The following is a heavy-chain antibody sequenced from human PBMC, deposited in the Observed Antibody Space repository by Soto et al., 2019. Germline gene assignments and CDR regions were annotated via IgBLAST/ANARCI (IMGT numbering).Heavy chain of an antibody. CDR1: DYTFSSYG. CDR2: ISAYNGNT. D-gene: IGHD6-19*01. Sequence: QVQRVQSGAEVKEPGASVKVSCKASDYTFSSYGIAWVRQAPGQGLEWMGWISAYNGNTNYAQKFQGRVTLTTDTSTTTAYMELRSLSSDDTAVFYCARAAAVAGSIWFDPWGQGTLVIVSS. V-gene: IGHV1-18*01. CDR3: ARAAAVAGSIWFDP. J-gene: IGHJ5*02.